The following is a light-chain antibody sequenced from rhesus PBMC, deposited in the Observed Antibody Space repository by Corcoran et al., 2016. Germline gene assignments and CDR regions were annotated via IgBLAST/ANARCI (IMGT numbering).Light chain of an antibody. CDR1: QGISTY. CDR2: AAS. V-gene: IGKV1-28*03. J-gene: IGKJ3*01. Sequence: DIQMTQSPSSLSASVGDTVTITCRASQGISTYLNWFQQKPGKAPKLRLYAASILDSGVPSRFSGGGSGTVFTLPISSLQPEDFAVYYCLQHNNSPFTFGPGTKLNI. CDR3: LQHNNSPFT.